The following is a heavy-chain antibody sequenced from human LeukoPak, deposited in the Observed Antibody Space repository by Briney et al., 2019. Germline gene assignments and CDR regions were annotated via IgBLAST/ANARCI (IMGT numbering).Heavy chain of an antibody. J-gene: IGHJ4*02. CDR3: ARIVATEYY. D-gene: IGHD5-12*01. V-gene: IGHV3-21*01. CDR2: ISSSSSYI. Sequence: GGSLRLSCAASGFTFSSYEMNWVRQAPGKGLEWVSSISSSSSYIYYADSVKGRFTISRDNAKNSLYLQMNSLRVEDTAVYYCARIVATEYYWGQGTLVTVSS. CDR1: GFTFSSYE.